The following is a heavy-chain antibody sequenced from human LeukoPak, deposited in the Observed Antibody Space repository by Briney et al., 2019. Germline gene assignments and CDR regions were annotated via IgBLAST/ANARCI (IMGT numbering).Heavy chain of an antibody. V-gene: IGHV4-59*08. CDR2: IYYSGGT. D-gene: IGHD4-17*01. CDR3: ARPQDYGDGAFDI. Sequence: PSETLSLTCTVSGGSISSYYWSWIRQPPGKGLEWIGYIYYSGGTNYNPSLKSRVTISVDTSKNQFSLKLSSVTAADTAVYYCARPQDYGDGAFDIWGQGTMVTVSS. CDR1: GGSISSYY. J-gene: IGHJ3*02.